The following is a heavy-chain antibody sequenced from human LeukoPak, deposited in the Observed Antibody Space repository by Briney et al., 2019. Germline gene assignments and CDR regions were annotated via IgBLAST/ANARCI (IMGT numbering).Heavy chain of an antibody. CDR2: ISSTSSHM. Sequence: GGSLRLSCGASGFTFSSYSMNWVRQAPGKGLEWVSSISSTSSHMYYADSVKGRFPISRDNAKNSLYLQMNSLRAEDTAVYYCATRYCSSTICYAFDYWGQGTLVTAS. D-gene: IGHD2-2*01. CDR1: GFTFSSYS. V-gene: IGHV3-21*01. CDR3: ATRYCSSTICYAFDY. J-gene: IGHJ4*02.